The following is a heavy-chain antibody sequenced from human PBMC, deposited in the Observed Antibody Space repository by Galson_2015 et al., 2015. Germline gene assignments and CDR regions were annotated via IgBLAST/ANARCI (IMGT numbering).Heavy chain of an antibody. V-gene: IGHV4-31*11. J-gene: IGHJ5*02. Sequence: TLSLTCAVSSGAFNSGVFYWSWIRQPPGKGLEWIGYIYYNGSTSYNPSLKSRLIMSLDTSENQVSLRLTSVTAADTAVYYCARTRLTIFGAFIPGDNWLDPWGQGTLVTVSS. CDR1: SGAFNSGVFY. D-gene: IGHD3-3*01. CDR2: IYYNGST. CDR3: ARTRLTIFGAFIPGDNWLDP.